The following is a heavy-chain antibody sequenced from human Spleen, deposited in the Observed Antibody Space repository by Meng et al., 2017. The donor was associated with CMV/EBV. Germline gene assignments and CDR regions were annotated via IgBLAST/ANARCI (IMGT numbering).Heavy chain of an antibody. Sequence: QVQLQESGPGLVKPSETLSLTCTVSGGSISSYYWSWIRQPAGKGLEWIGRIYTSGSTNYNPSLKSRVTMSVDTSKNQFSLKLSSVTAADTAVYYCARDPSSSWTGWFNPWGQGTLVTVSS. D-gene: IGHD6-13*01. CDR1: GGSISSYY. V-gene: IGHV4-4*07. J-gene: IGHJ5*02. CDR3: ARDPSSSWTGWFNP. CDR2: IYTSGST.